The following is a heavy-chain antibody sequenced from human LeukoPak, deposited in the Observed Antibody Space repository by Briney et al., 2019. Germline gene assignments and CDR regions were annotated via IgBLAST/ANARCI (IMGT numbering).Heavy chain of an antibody. J-gene: IGHJ4*02. CDR2: ISGSGGST. V-gene: IGHV3-23*01. CDR3: ASQITMVRGVILY. D-gene: IGHD3-10*01. CDR1: GFTFSSYA. Sequence: GGSLRLSCAASGFTFSSYAMSWVRQAPGKGLEWVSAISGSGGSTYYADSVKGRFTISRDNSKNTLYLQMSSLRAEDTAVYYCASQITMVRGVILYWGQGTLVTVSS.